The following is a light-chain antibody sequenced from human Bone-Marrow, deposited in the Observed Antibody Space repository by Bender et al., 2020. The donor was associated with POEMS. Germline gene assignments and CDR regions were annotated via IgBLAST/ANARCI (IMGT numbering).Light chain of an antibody. Sequence: QSALTQPPSASGSPGQSVTISCTGTTNDVGDYNYVSWYQHHPGKAPKLMIFEVSKRPSGVPDRFSGSKSGNTASLTVSGLQAGDEADFYCSSYTINKTWVFGGGTTVTVL. CDR3: SSYTINKTWV. CDR1: TNDVGDYNY. CDR2: EVS. V-gene: IGLV2-8*01. J-gene: IGLJ3*02.